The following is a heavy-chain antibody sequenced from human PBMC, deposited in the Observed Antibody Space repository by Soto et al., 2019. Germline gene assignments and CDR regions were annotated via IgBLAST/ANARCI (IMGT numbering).Heavy chain of an antibody. CDR2: IYYSGST. J-gene: IGHJ4*02. CDR3: ARAGYQRFFDY. CDR1: GGSISSYY. V-gene: IGHV4-59*01. Sequence: SETPSLTCTVPGGSISSYYWSWVRQPPGKGLEWIGYIYYSGSTNYNPSLKSRVTISVDTSKNQFSLKLSSVTAADTAVYYCARAGYQRFFDYWGQGTLVTVS. D-gene: IGHD2-2*01.